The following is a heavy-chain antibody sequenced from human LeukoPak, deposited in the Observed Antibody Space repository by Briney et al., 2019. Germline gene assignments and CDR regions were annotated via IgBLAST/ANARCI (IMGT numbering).Heavy chain of an antibody. V-gene: IGHV4-34*01. CDR2: SNHSGST. J-gene: IGHJ5*02. CDR3: ARPRGIAAAAWFDP. D-gene: IGHD6-13*01. Sequence: SETLSLTCAVYGGSFSGYYWSWIRQPPGKGLEWIGESNHSGSTNYNPSLKSRVTISVDTSKNQFSLKLSSVTAADTAVYYCARPRGIAAAAWFDPWGQGTLVTVSS. CDR1: GGSFSGYY.